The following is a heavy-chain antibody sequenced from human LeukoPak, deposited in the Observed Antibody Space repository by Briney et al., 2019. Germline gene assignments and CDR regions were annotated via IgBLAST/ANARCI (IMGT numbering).Heavy chain of an antibody. Sequence: GASVKVSCKASGYTFTGYYMHWVRQAPGQGLEWMGWINPNSGGTNYAQKFQGRVTMTRDTSISTAYMELSRLRSDDTAVYYCARDPAIYGDLPYYFDYWGQGTLVTVSS. J-gene: IGHJ4*02. V-gene: IGHV1-2*02. D-gene: IGHD4-17*01. CDR1: GYTFTGYY. CDR2: INPNSGGT. CDR3: ARDPAIYGDLPYYFDY.